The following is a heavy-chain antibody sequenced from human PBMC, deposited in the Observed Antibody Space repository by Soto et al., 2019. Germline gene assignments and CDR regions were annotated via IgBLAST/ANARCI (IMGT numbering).Heavy chain of an antibody. V-gene: IGHV4-59*01. D-gene: IGHD2-21*01. Sequence: QVQLQESGPGLVKPSETLSLTCTVSGGSISSYYWSWIRQPPGKGLEWIGYINYIGSTNHNPSPTSRLPPSVDPSQTPFSLNPRSLPPAAPAVSSSARVSTFPWYFDLWGRGTPVPVAS. J-gene: IGHJ2*01. CDR2: INYIGST. CDR3: ARVSTFPWYFDL. CDR1: GGSISSYY.